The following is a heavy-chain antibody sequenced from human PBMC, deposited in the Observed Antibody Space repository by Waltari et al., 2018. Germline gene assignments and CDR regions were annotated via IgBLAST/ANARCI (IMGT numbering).Heavy chain of an antibody. Sequence: QLEESGGGLVQPGGSLRLSCAASGFTFSLYWMHGVRQSPGKGLVWGSRIQTDGSNIDYADAVKGRFTISRDNAKNTVYLQMNRLRAEDTAVYYCAAGGGIDFLGQGTLVTVSS. CDR1: GFTFSLYW. CDR3: AAGGGIDF. J-gene: IGHJ4*02. D-gene: IGHD3-16*01. CDR2: IQTDGSNI. V-gene: IGHV3-74*01.